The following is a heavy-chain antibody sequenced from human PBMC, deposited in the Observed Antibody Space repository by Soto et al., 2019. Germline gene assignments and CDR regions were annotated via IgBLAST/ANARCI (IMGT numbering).Heavy chain of an antibody. CDR3: AGAPSYYASGSHF. Sequence: GGSLRLSCEASGFSFRDHYMDWVRQAPGKGLEWVGRIKNRANSYTTEYAASVKGRFSISRDDSKNSVYLQMNSLTIEDTAVYYYAGAPSYYASGSHFWGQGTTVTVSS. J-gene: IGHJ6*02. D-gene: IGHD3-16*01. CDR1: GFSFRDHY. V-gene: IGHV3-72*01. CDR2: IKNRANSYTT.